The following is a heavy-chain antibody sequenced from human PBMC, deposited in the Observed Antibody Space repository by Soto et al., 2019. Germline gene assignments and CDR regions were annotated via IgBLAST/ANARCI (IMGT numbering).Heavy chain of an antibody. Sequence: ASVKVSCKASGYTFTSYGISWVRQAPGQGLEWMGWISAYNGNTNYAQKLQGRVTMTTDTSTSTAYMELRSLRSDDTAVYYCARAAVGAHYDFWSGYYWAFDIWGQGTMVTVSS. CDR1: GYTFTSYG. J-gene: IGHJ3*02. V-gene: IGHV1-18*01. D-gene: IGHD3-3*01. CDR2: ISAYNGNT. CDR3: ARAAVGAHYDFWSGYYWAFDI.